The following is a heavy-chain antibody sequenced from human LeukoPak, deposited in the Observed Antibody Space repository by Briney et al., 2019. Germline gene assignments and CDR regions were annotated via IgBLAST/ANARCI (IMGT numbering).Heavy chain of an antibody. CDR1: GFTVSSNY. D-gene: IGHD6-19*01. Sequence: GGPLRLSCAASGFTVSSNYMSWVRQAPGKGLEWVSVIYSGGSTYYADSVKGRFTISRDNSKNTLYLQMNSLRAEDTAVYYCARDLPVAGSDCWGQGTLVTVSS. J-gene: IGHJ4*02. V-gene: IGHV3-53*01. CDR3: ARDLPVAGSDC. CDR2: IYSGGST.